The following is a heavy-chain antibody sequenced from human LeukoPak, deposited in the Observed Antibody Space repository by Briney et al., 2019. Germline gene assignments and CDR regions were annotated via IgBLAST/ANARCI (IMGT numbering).Heavy chain of an antibody. D-gene: IGHD5-18*01. V-gene: IGHV4-34*01. J-gene: IGHJ6*02. CDR2: SNHSGST. CDR3: ARGPPPYIQLWSAYYYGMDV. CDR1: GGSFSGYY. Sequence: SETLSLTCAVYGGSFSGYYWSGIRQPPGKGLDWTGESNHSGSTNYNPSLKSRVTISVDTSKNQFSLKLSSVTAADTAVYYCARGPPPYIQLWSAYYYGMDVWGQGTTVTVSS.